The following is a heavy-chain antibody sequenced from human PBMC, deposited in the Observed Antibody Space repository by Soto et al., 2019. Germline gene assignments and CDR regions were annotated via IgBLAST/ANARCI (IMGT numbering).Heavy chain of an antibody. CDR1: GFTFSDYD. V-gene: IGHV3-30*03. J-gene: IGHJ4*02. D-gene: IGHD1-1*01. CDR2: LSYDGSTN. CDR3: ATKRSLHVEN. Sequence: QVQLVESGGGVVQPGRSLRLSCAASGFTFSDYDMHWVRQAPGKGLEWVAILSYDGSTNHYADSLKGRFTISRDNSKNTLFLQMNSLRAEDTAVYYCATKRSLHVENWGQGTLVTVSS.